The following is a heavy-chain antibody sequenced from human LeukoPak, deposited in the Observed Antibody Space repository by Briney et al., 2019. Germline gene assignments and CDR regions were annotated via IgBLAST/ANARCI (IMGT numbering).Heavy chain of an antibody. Sequence: SETLSLTCTVSGGSISSSSYYWGWIRQPPGKGLEWIGSIYYSGSTYYNPSLKSRVTISVDTSKNQFSLKLSSVTAADTAVYCCARERRPQYSSHYYYYMDVWGKGTTVTVSS. V-gene: IGHV4-39*07. D-gene: IGHD6-6*01. J-gene: IGHJ6*03. CDR2: IYYSGST. CDR3: ARERRPQYSSHYYYYMDV. CDR1: GGSISSSSYY.